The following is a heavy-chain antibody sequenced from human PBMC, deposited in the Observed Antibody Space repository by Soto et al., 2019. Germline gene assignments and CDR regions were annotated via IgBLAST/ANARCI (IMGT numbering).Heavy chain of an antibody. J-gene: IGHJ4*02. V-gene: IGHV1-69*01. CDR1: GGTFSSYA. Sequence: QVQLVQSGAEVKKPGSSVKVSCKASGGTFSSYAISWVRQAPGQGLGWMGGIIPIFGTANYAQKFQGRVTITADESTSTAYMELSSLRSEDTAVYYCARVQGLPSIAVAGPLAGWGQGTLVTVSS. CDR3: ARVQGLPSIAVAGPLAG. CDR2: IIPIFGTA. D-gene: IGHD6-19*01.